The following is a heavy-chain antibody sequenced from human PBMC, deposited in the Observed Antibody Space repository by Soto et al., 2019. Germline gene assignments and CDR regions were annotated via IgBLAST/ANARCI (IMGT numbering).Heavy chain of an antibody. CDR2: ISGSGLTK. CDR3: ERSFDPAYYYNGMDV. CDR1: GFTFRNYG. Sequence: PGGSLRLSCTASGFTFRNYGLNWVRQAPGKGLEWVAAISGSGLTKAYADSVKGRFTISRDNSKNTLFLQMNDLRAKDTALYYCERSFDPAYYYNGMDVWGQGTTVTVSS. J-gene: IGHJ6*02. V-gene: IGHV3-23*01. D-gene: IGHD3-10*01.